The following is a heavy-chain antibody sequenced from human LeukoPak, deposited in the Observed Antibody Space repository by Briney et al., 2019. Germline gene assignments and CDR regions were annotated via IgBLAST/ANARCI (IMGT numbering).Heavy chain of an antibody. CDR3: ARSPEKYGDYGYYMDV. J-gene: IGHJ6*03. V-gene: IGHV3-30-3*01. CDR1: GLTFSNYA. CDR2: ISYDGSNR. D-gene: IGHD4-17*01. Sequence: PGRSLRLSCAASGLTFSNYAMHWVRQAPGKGLEWVAVISYDGSNRYCADSVKGRFTISRDNPKNTLFLQMNSLRPEDTAVYYCARSPEKYGDYGYYMDVWGKGTTVTVSS.